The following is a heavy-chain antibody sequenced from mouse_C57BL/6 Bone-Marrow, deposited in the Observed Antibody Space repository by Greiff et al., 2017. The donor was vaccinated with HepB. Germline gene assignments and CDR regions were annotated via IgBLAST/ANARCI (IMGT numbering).Heavy chain of an antibody. J-gene: IGHJ1*03. Sequence: QVQLQQSGPELVKPGASVKISCKASGYAFSSYWMNWVKQRPGKGLEWIGRIYPGDGETNYNGKFKGKATLTADKSSSTAYMQLSSLTSEDSAVYFCARYIYYGNYWYFDVWGTGTTVTVSS. CDR2: IYPGDGET. CDR1: GYAFSSYW. CDR3: ARYIYYGNYWYFDV. V-gene: IGHV1-82*01. D-gene: IGHD2-1*01.